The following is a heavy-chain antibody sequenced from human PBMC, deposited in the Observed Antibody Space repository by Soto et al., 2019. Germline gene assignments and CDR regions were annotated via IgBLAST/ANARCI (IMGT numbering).Heavy chain of an antibody. J-gene: IGHJ6*02. CDR3: ASGEGYCSGGSCYSHPSSYYYYGMDV. CDR1: GYTFTSYG. V-gene: IGHV1-69*13. CDR2: IIPYIGTA. Sequence: GASVKVSCKASGYTFTSYGISWVRQAPGQGLEWMGWIIPYIGTANYAQKFQGRVTITADESTSTAYMELSSLRSEDTAVYYCASGEGYCSGGSCYSHPSSYYYYGMDVWGQGTTVTVSS. D-gene: IGHD2-15*01.